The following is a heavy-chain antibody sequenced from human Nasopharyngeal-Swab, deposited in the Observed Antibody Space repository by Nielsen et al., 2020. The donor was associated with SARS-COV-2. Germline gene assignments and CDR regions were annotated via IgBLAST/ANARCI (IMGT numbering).Heavy chain of an antibody. V-gene: IGHV3-21*01. CDR3: ARDSDYYDGVALLWYFDY. Sequence: WIRQPPGKGLEWVSSISSSSSYIYYADSVKGRFTISRDNAKNSLYLQMNSLRAEGTAVYYCARDSDYYDGVALLWYFDYWGQGTLVTVSS. D-gene: IGHD3-22*01. CDR2: ISSSSSYI. J-gene: IGHJ4*02.